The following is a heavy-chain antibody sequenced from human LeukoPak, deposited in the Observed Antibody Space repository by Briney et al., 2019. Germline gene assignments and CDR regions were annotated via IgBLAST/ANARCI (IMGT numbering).Heavy chain of an antibody. D-gene: IGHD5-24*01. J-gene: IGHJ4*02. CDR2: ISSSSSYI. Sequence: PGGSLRLSCAASGFTFSSYSMNWVRQAPGKGLEWVSSISSSSSYIYYADSVKGRFTISRDNAKNSLYLQMNSLRAEDTAVYYCARVADGYNLGNLDYWGQGTLVTVSS. V-gene: IGHV3-21*01. CDR1: GFTFSSYS. CDR3: ARVADGYNLGNLDY.